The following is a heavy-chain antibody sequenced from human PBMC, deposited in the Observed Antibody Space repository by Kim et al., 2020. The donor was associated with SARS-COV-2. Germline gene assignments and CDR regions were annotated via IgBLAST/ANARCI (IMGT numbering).Heavy chain of an antibody. CDR2: ISSSSSYI. D-gene: IGHD3-10*01. Sequence: GGSLRLSCAASGFTFSSYSMNWVRQAPGKGLEWVSSISSSSSYIYYADSVKGRFTISRDNAKNSLYLQMNSLRAEDTAVYYCAREYGSGSPSYYYYYGMDVWGQGTTVTVSS. CDR3: AREYGSGSPSYYYYYGMDV. J-gene: IGHJ6*02. V-gene: IGHV3-21*01. CDR1: GFTFSSYS.